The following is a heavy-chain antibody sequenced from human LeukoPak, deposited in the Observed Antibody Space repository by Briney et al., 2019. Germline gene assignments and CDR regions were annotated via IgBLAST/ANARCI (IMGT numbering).Heavy chain of an antibody. CDR3: ARLGLHGSGTYYFFDY. CDR2: IDPNTGDT. V-gene: IGHV1-2*06. CDR1: GQSITGYF. J-gene: IGHJ4*02. D-gene: IGHD3-10*01. Sequence: GASVKVSCKASGQSITGYFIHWVRQTPGQGLEWVGRIDPNTGDTIYAQNFQGRVTVTSATSISTAYMELSRLTSDDTAVYFCARLGLHGSGTYYFFDYWGQGTLVTVSS.